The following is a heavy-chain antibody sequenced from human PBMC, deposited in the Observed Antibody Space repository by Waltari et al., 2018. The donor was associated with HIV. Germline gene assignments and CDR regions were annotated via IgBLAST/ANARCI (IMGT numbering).Heavy chain of an antibody. J-gene: IGHJ4*02. CDR2: SFPTDSDT. CDR3: VRRPSGRAFDY. V-gene: IGHV5-51*01. CDR1: GYTFYCIW. Sequence: EVQLVQSGPEVKKPGESLKISFKASGYTFYCIWFVWVRQVPGEGLEWMGSSFPTDSDTRHSPPVKGQITIADDTSTATAYLEWRSLQVSDTATYFCVRRPSGRAFDYWGQGTLVTVSS.